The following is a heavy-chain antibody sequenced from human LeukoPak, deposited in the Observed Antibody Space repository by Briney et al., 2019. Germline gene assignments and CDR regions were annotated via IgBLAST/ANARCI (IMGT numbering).Heavy chain of an antibody. Sequence: SVKVSCKASGFTFPSSAMQWVRQARGQRLEWIGWIVVGSGNTNYAQKFQERVTITRDMSTSTAYMELSSLRSEDTAVYYCAAVGTANYYDSSGYPLDYWGQGTLVTVSS. CDR1: GFTFPSSA. J-gene: IGHJ4*02. D-gene: IGHD3-22*01. CDR3: AAVGTANYYDSSGYPLDY. V-gene: IGHV1-58*02. CDR2: IVVGSGNT.